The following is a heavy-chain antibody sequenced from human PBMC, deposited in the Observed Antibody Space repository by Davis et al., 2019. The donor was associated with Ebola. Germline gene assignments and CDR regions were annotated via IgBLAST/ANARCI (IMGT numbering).Heavy chain of an antibody. D-gene: IGHD6-13*01. V-gene: IGHV4-34*01. CDR2: INHSGST. CDR3: ARSLAAAGTSFDAFDI. J-gene: IGHJ3*02. CDR1: GGSFSGYY. Sequence: PSETLSLTCAVYGGSFSGYYWSWIRQPPGKGLEWIGEINHSGSTNYNPSLKSRVTISVDTSKNQFSLKLSSVTAADTAVYYCARSLAAAGTSFDAFDIWGQGTMVTVSS.